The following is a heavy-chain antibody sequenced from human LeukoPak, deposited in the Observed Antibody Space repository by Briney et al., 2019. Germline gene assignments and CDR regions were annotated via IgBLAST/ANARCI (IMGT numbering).Heavy chain of an antibody. V-gene: IGHV4-39*01. CDR2: IYNSGST. J-gene: IGHJ4*02. CDR1: SGSVSSTIYY. D-gene: IGHD1-26*01. CDR3: AMGGNYGIDY. Sequence: SETLSLTCTVSSGSVSSTIYYWGWIRQPPGKGLEWIGSIYNSGSTYYNPALKSRVTMSVDTSKNQFSLKLTSVTAADTAGYYSAMGGNYGIDYWGQGTLITVSS.